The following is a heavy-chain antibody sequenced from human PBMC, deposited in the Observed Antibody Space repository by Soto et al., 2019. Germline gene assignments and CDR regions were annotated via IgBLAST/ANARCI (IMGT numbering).Heavy chain of an antibody. V-gene: IGHV1-18*01. CDR2: ISAYNGNT. Sequence: ASVEVSCKASGYTFTSYGISWVRQAPGQGLEWMGWISAYNGNTNYAQKLQGRVTMTTDTSTSTAYMELSSLRSEDTAVYYCARSPGRSVIVVVHPPGMDVWGQGTTVTVSS. J-gene: IGHJ6*02. CDR3: ARSPGRSVIVVVHPPGMDV. D-gene: IGHD3-22*01. CDR1: GYTFTSYG.